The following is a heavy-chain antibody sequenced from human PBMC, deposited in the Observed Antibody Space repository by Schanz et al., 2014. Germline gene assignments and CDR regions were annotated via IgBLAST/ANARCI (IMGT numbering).Heavy chain of an antibody. CDR3: AKDLISGWSGFDY. D-gene: IGHD6-19*01. J-gene: IGHJ4*02. V-gene: IGHV3-66*01. CDR1: GFTVSSNY. CDR2: TYSGGST. Sequence: PGGSLRLSCAASGFTVSSNYMSWVRQAPGKGLEWVSITYSGGSTYYADSVKGRFTISRDNSKNTLYLLMNSLRAEDTAVYYCAKDLISGWSGFDYWGQGTLVTVSS.